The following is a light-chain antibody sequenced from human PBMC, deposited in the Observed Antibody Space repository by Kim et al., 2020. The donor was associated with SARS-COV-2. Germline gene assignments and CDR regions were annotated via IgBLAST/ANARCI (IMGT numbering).Light chain of an antibody. Sequence: SPRERSTLACRASQGVSSSYLAWYQQKPGQAPRLLIYGASSRATGIPDRFSGSGAGTDFTLTISRLEPEDFSVYYCQQYGSSPPYTFGQGKKLDI. J-gene: IGKJ2*01. CDR2: GAS. V-gene: IGKV3-20*01. CDR1: QGVSSSY. CDR3: QQYGSSPPYT.